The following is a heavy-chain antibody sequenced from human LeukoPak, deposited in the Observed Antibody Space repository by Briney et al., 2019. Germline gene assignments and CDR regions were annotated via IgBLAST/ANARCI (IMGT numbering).Heavy chain of an antibody. J-gene: IGHJ4*02. V-gene: IGHV3-74*01. D-gene: IGHD5-18*01. Sequence: GGSLRLSCAASGFTFSSYWMHWVRQAPGKGLVWVSRISSDGSSTTYADSVKGRFTISRDNAKNTLYLQMNSLRVEDTAVYYCTRGRGYSYGPLDYWGQGTLVTVSS. CDR1: GFTFSSYW. CDR2: ISSDGSST. CDR3: TRGRGYSYGPLDY.